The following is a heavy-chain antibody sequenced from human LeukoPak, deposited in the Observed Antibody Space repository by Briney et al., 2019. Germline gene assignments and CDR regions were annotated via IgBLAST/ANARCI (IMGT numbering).Heavy chain of an antibody. D-gene: IGHD1-26*01. CDR1: GFTFTSSA. J-gene: IGHJ3*02. V-gene: IGHV1-58*01. CDR2: IVVGSGNT. CDR3: AADPSGSYGVGAFDI. Sequence: GASVKVCCKASGFTFTSSAVQWVRQARGQRLEWIGWIVVGSGNTNYAQKFQERVTITRDMSTSTAYMELSSLRSEDTAVYHCAADPSGSYGVGAFDIWGQGTMVTVSS.